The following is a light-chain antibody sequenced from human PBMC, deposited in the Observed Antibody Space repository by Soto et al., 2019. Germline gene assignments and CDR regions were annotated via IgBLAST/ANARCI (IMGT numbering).Light chain of an antibody. Sequence: DIQMTQSTSTLSASVGDRVNITCRASQSISSWLAWYQQKPGKAPKLLIYKASSLESGVPSRFSGSGSGTEFTLTISSLQPEEVATYYCQKYNSAPQPFGQFTKVDLK. CDR2: KAS. CDR3: QKYNSAPQP. J-gene: IGKJ1*01. V-gene: IGKV1-5*03. CDR1: QSISSW.